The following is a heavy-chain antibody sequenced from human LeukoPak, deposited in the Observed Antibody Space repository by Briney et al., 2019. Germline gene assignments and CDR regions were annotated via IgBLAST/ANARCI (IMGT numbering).Heavy chain of an antibody. V-gene: IGHV3-23*01. Sequence: PGGSLRLSCAASGFTFSSYAMSWVRQTPGKGLECVAPISGSGGSTYYADSVRGRFTVSGDNSKNMLYLQMNSLRVEDTAVYYCAKSPAGSSWPSIDYWGQGTLVAVSS. CDR3: AKSPAGSSWPSIDY. CDR2: ISGSGGST. J-gene: IGHJ4*02. CDR1: GFTFSSYA. D-gene: IGHD6-13*01.